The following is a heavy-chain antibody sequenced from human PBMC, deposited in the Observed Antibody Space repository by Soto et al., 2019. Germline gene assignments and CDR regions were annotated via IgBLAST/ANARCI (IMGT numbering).Heavy chain of an antibody. Sequence: PSETLSLTXTVSGGSISSSSYYWGWIRQPPGKGLEWIGSIYYSGSTYYNPSLKSRVTISVDTSKNQFSLKLSSVTAADTAVYYCARPSIEYSYGYYYYYGMDVWGQGTTVTV. J-gene: IGHJ6*02. CDR2: IYYSGST. D-gene: IGHD5-18*01. CDR1: GGSISSSSYY. CDR3: ARPSIEYSYGYYYYYGMDV. V-gene: IGHV4-39*01.